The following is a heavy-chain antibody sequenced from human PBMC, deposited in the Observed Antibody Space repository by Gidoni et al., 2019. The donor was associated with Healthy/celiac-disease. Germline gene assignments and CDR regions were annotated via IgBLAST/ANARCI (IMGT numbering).Heavy chain of an antibody. J-gene: IGHJ3*02. CDR2: INHSGST. Sequence: QVQLQQWGAGLLKPSETLSLTCAVYGGSVSGYYWSWIRQPPGKGLEWIGEINHSGSTNYTPSLKSRVTISVVTSKNQFSLKLSSVTAADTAVYYCARAAGGLRGSDAFDIWGQGTMVTVSS. D-gene: IGHD2-21*02. CDR3: ARAAGGLRGSDAFDI. CDR1: GGSVSGYY. V-gene: IGHV4-34*01.